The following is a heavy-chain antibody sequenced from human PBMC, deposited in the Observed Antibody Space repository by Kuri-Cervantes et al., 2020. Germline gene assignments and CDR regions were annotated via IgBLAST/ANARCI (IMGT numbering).Heavy chain of an antibody. J-gene: IGHJ4*02. CDR3: ARAAYSSSSPTDY. CDR1: GFTFSSYG. V-gene: IGHV3-33*01. D-gene: IGHD6-6*01. Sequence: GESLKISCTASGFTFSSYGMHWVRQAPGKGLEWVALIWYDGSNKGYADSVKGRFTISRDNFQNTLYPQMNSLIADDTGVCYCARAAYSSSSPTDYWGQGTLVTVSS. CDR2: IWYDGSNK.